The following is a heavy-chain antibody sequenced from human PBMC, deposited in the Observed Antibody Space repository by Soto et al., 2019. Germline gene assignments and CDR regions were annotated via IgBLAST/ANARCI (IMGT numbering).Heavy chain of an antibody. CDR3: ARDTGGAVARWFDP. V-gene: IGHV4-61*01. CDR2: IYYSGST. Sequence: QVQLQESGPGLVKPSETLSLTCTVSGGSVSSGSYYWSWIRQPPGKGLEWIGYIYYSGSTNYNPFLKSRVTISVDTSKNQFSLKLSAVTAADTAVYYCARDTGGAVARWFDPWGQGTLVTVSS. D-gene: IGHD6-19*01. J-gene: IGHJ5*02. CDR1: GGSVSSGSYY.